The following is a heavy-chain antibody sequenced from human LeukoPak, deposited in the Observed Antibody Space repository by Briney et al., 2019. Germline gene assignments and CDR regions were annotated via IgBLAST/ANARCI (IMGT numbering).Heavy chain of an antibody. V-gene: IGHV3-66*02. J-gene: IGHJ4*02. CDR1: GFTVSSNY. Sequence: GGSLRLSCAASGFTVSSNYMSWVRQVPGKGLEWVSVIYSGGSTYYADSVKGRFTISRDNSKNTLYLQMNSLRPEDTAVYYCARDLRLTTIFGVVSNWGQGTLVTVSS. D-gene: IGHD3-3*01. CDR2: IYSGGST. CDR3: ARDLRLTTIFGVVSN.